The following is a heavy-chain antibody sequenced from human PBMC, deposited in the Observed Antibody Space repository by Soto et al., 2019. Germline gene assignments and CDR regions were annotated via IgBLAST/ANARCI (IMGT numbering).Heavy chain of an antibody. Sequence: QVQLVQSGAEVKKPGSSVKVSCKASGGTFSRNAINWVRQAPGQGLEWMGGIIPLFGTTNYAQNFQGRVTMPADESTNTAYMELSSLRSEDTAVYYCARDGAVTVTTSYFDYWGQGTLVSVSS. CDR1: GGTFSRNA. J-gene: IGHJ4*02. CDR2: IIPLFGTT. V-gene: IGHV1-69*12. D-gene: IGHD4-17*01. CDR3: ARDGAVTVTTSYFDY.